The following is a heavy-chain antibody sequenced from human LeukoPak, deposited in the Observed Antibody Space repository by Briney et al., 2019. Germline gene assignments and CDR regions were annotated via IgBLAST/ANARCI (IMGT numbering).Heavy chain of an antibody. CDR2: ISITSYM. J-gene: IGHJ6*02. CDR3: ARWNSDYAPYGMDV. CDR1: GFTFSTYS. Sequence: GGSLRLSCAASGFTFSTYSMNWVRQAPGKGLEWVSSISITSYMYYADSVKGRFTISRDNAKSSLYLQMNSLRAKDTAVHYCARWNSDYAPYGMDVWGQGTTVTVSS. D-gene: IGHD4/OR15-4a*01. V-gene: IGHV3-21*01.